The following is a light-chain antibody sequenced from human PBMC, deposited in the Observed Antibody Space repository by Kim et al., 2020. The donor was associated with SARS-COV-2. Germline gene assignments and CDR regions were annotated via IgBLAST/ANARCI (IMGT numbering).Light chain of an antibody. CDR2: YDS. V-gene: IGLV3-21*04. CDR3: QVWDSSSDHVV. Sequence: APGKTAGITCGGENIGSKSVHGYQQKPGQAPVLVIYYDSERPSGIPERFSGSNSGNTATLTISRVEAGDEADYYCQVWDSSSDHVVFGGGTKVTVL. J-gene: IGLJ3*02. CDR1: NIGSKS.